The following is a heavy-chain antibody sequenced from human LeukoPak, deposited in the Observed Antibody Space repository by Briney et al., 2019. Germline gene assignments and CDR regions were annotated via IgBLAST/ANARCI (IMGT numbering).Heavy chain of an antibody. D-gene: IGHD4-17*01. Sequence: PGGSLRLSCAASGFTFSSYGMSWVRQAPGKGLEWVSAISGSGGSTYYADSVKGRFTISRDNSKNTLYLQMNSLRAEDTAVYYCARETTVTTSPSYYYYYMDVWGKGTTVTVSS. CDR2: ISGSGGST. CDR1: GFTFSSYG. V-gene: IGHV3-23*01. CDR3: ARETTVTTSPSYYYYYMDV. J-gene: IGHJ6*03.